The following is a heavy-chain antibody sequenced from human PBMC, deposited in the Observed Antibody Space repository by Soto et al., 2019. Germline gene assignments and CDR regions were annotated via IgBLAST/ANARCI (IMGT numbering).Heavy chain of an antibody. CDR1: GFTFSSYG. J-gene: IGHJ6*02. Sequence: GESLKISCAASGFTFSSYGMHWVRQAPGKGLEWVAVIWYDGSNKYYADSVKGRFTISRDNSKNTLYLQMNSLRAEDTAVYYCARDPGYCSSTSCYVVYYYYGMDVWGQGTTVTVSS. CDR3: ARDPGYCSSTSCYVVYYYYGMDV. CDR2: IWYDGSNK. D-gene: IGHD2-2*01. V-gene: IGHV3-33*01.